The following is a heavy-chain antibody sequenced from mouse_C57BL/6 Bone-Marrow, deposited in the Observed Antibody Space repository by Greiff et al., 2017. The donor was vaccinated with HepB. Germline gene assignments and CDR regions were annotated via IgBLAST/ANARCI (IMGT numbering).Heavy chain of an antibody. Sequence: EVQLQQSGPELVKPGASVKISCKASGYTFTDYYMNWVKQSHGKSLEWIGDINPNNGGTSYNQKFKGKATLTVDKSSSTAYMELRSLTSEDSAVYYCASHSSGYVRYYWGQGTTLTVSS. J-gene: IGHJ2*01. CDR3: ASHSSGYVRYY. CDR1: GYTFTDYY. CDR2: INPNNGGT. D-gene: IGHD3-2*02. V-gene: IGHV1-26*01.